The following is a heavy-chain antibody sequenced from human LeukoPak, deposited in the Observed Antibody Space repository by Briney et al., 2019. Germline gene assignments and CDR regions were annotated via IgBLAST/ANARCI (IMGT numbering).Heavy chain of an antibody. Sequence: GASVKVSCKASGYTFTGYYMHWVRQAPGQGLEWMGWINPNSGGTNYAQKFQGRVTMTRDTSISTAYMELSRLRSDDTAVYYCARAVPTFGSSWYYLSGWSEQYYYYMDVWGKGTTVTVSS. CDR3: ARAVPTFGSSWYYLSGWSEQYYYYMDV. J-gene: IGHJ6*03. CDR2: INPNSGGT. V-gene: IGHV1-2*02. CDR1: GYTFTGYY. D-gene: IGHD6-13*01.